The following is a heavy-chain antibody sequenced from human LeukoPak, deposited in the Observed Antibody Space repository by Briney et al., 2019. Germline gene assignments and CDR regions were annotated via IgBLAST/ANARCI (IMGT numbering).Heavy chain of an antibody. CDR2: ISYDGSNK. Sequence: PGGSLRLSCVGSGFTFSSYAMHWVRQAPGKGLEWVAVISYDGSNKYYADSVKGRFTISRDNSKNRLYLQMNRLRAEDTTVYHCAREPRITMNTAAFDIWGQGTMVTVSS. V-gene: IGHV3-30-3*01. D-gene: IGHD3-22*01. CDR1: GFTFSSYA. CDR3: AREPRITMNTAAFDI. J-gene: IGHJ3*02.